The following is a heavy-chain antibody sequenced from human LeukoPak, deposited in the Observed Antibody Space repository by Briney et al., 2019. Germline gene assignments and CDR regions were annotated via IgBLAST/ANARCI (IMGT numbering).Heavy chain of an antibody. CDR2: ITSSSSLI. Sequence: GGSLRLSCAASGFTFSGYNMNWVRQAPGKGLEWVSYITSSSSLIYYADSVKGRFTISRDNAKNSLYLQMNSLRAEDTAVYYCARGLYSSNYDAFDIWGQGTMVTVSS. CDR3: ARGLYSSNYDAFDI. CDR1: GFTFSGYN. J-gene: IGHJ3*02. V-gene: IGHV3-48*01. D-gene: IGHD6-13*01.